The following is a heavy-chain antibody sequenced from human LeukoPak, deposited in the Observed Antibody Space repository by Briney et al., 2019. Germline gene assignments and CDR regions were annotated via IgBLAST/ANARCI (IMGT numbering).Heavy chain of an antibody. CDR3: SYYYDSSGYVDY. CDR1: GFTFAICH. V-gene: IGHV3-15*01. Sequence: GGSLRLSCAASGFTFAICHMSWVRQAPGKGLEWVGRIKSKADGGTIDYAAPVKGRFTISRDDSKNTVYMQMNSLKTEDTAVYYCSYYYDSSGYVDYWGQGTLVTVSS. J-gene: IGHJ4*02. CDR2: IKSKADGGTI. D-gene: IGHD3-22*01.